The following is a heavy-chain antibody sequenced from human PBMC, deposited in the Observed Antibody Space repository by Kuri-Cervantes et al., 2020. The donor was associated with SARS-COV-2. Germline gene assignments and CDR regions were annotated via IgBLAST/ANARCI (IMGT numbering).Heavy chain of an antibody. CDR1: GYTFTGYY. J-gene: IGHJ3*02. CDR3: AREDIVVVPAYYDDAFDI. CDR2: INPSGGST. Sequence: ASVKVSCKASGYTFTGYYMHWVRQAPGQGLEWMGIINPSGGSTSYAQKFQGRVTMTRDTSTSTVYMELSSLRSEDTAVYYCAREDIVVVPAYYDDAFDIWGQGTIVTVSS. D-gene: IGHD2-2*01. V-gene: IGHV1-46*01.